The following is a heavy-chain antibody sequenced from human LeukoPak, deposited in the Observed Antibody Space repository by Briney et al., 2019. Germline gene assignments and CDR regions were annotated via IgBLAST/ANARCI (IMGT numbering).Heavy chain of an antibody. J-gene: IGHJ4*02. V-gene: IGHV3-23*01. D-gene: IGHD3-10*01. CDR1: GFTFSSYA. CDR3: AKDVRLWFGFPLDY. CDR2: ISGSGGST. Sequence: GGSLRLSCAASGFTFSSYAMSWVRQAPGKGLEWVSAISGSGGSTYYADSVKGRFTTSRDNSKNTLYLQMNSLRAEDTAVYYCAKDVRLWFGFPLDYWGQGTLVTVSS.